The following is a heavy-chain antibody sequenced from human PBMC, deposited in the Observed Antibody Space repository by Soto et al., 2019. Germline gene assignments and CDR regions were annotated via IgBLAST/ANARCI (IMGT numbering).Heavy chain of an antibody. CDR2: ISYHGNTE. J-gene: IGHJ5*02. V-gene: IGHV3-30*04. CDR3: ARVGLNVFRAANDSYNWFEP. D-gene: IGHD6-25*01. CDR1: GFTFSHYV. Sequence: VGSLRLSCTASGFTFSHYVLHWLRQTPGKGLEWVAYISYHGNTEKYADSVKGRFTISRDNYKKEVYLQMNSLRIEDTAVYYCARVGLNVFRAANDSYNWFEPWGQGTLVTVSS.